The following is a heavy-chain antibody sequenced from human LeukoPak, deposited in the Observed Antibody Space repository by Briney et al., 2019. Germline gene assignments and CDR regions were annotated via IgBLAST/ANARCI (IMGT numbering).Heavy chain of an antibody. J-gene: IGHJ4*02. Sequence: GGSLRLSCAASGFSFSGYWMTWVRQAPGKGLEWVANIKEDGSVKYYADFVKGRFTISRDNAKNSLDLQMNSLRAEDTAVYYCARRGSTDYWGQGTLATVSS. CDR1: GFSFSGYW. CDR3: ARRGSTDY. V-gene: IGHV3-7*03. CDR2: IKEDGSVK. D-gene: IGHD2/OR15-2a*01.